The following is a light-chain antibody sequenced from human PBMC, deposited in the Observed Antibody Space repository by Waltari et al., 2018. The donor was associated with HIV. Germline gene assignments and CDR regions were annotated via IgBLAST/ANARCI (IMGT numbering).Light chain of an antibody. V-gene: IGLV1-40*01. CDR1: STTHRAAPH. CDR3: QSHDSSLSGYV. J-gene: IGLJ1*01. Sequence: QSVLTQPLSVSVGPGQGVTNTCIGRSTTHRAAPHLHCYQQRPGTAPKLLIYGNSNRPSGVPDRFSGSKSGTSASLAITGLQAEDEADYHCQSHDSSLSGYVFGTGTKVTVL. CDR2: GNS.